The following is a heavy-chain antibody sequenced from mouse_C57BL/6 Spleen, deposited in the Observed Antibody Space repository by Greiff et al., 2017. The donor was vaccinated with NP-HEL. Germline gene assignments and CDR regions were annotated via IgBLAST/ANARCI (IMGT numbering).Heavy chain of an antibody. V-gene: IGHV14-4*01. D-gene: IGHD3-2*02. CDR2: VDPENGDT. Sequence: QLQQSRSSVLLPFPSFPLSCTASGFNIKDDYMHWVKQRPEQGLEWIGWVDPENGDTEYASKFQGKATITADTSSNTAYLQLSSLTSEDTAVYYCTSDSSGPFAYWGQGTLVTVSA. CDR3: TSDSSGPFAY. J-gene: IGHJ3*01. CDR1: GFNIKDDY.